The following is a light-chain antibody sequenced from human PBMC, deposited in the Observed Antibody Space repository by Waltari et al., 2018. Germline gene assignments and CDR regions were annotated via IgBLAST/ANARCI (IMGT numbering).Light chain of an antibody. CDR2: YDS. Sequence: SSVLTLPPSVSAAPGKTARITCGGNNIGSKRLHCYQQKPGQAPVLVIYYDSDRPSGIPERFSGSNSGNTATLTISRVEAGDEADYYCQVWDSSSDRVVFGGGTKLTVL. CDR1: NIGSKR. J-gene: IGLJ2*01. CDR3: QVWDSSSDRVV. V-gene: IGLV3-21*04.